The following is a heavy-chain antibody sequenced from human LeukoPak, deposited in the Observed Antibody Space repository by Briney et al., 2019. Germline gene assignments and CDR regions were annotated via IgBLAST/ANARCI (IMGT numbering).Heavy chain of an antibody. Sequence: PGGSRRLSCAASGFTFNDYYMSWIRQAPGKGLEWISYISTSGSVKSYADSVKGRFTISRDSAKNSLYLQMNSLRADDTAVYYCARVPSWSGTDYWGQGVLVTVSS. CDR2: ISTSGSVK. D-gene: IGHD3/OR15-3a*01. J-gene: IGHJ4*02. CDR1: GFTFNDYY. V-gene: IGHV3-11*01. CDR3: ARVPSWSGTDY.